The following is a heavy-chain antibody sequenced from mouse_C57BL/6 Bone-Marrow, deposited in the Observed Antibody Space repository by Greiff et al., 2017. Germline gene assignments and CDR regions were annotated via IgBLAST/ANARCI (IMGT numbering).Heavy chain of an antibody. CDR1: GFTFSDYG. CDR2: ISNLAYSI. CDR3: ARHGGYGSSYWYFDV. D-gene: IGHD1-1*01. Sequence: EVMLVESGGGLVQPGGSLKLSCAASGFTFSDYGMAWVRQAPRKGPEWVAFISNLAYSIYYADTVSGRFTISRENAKTTLYLEMSSLRSEDTALYYCARHGGYGSSYWYFDVWGTGTTVTVSS. V-gene: IGHV5-15*01. J-gene: IGHJ1*03.